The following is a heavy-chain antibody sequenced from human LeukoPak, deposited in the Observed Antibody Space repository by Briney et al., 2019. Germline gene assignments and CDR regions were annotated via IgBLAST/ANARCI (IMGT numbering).Heavy chain of an antibody. CDR2: MNPNSGNT. CDR3: ARNPTVTTRRPRTSWFDP. CDR1: GYTFTSYD. J-gene: IGHJ5*02. D-gene: IGHD4-17*01. V-gene: IGHV1-8*01. Sequence: ASVKVSCKASGYTFTSYDINWVRQGTGQGLEWMGWMNPNSGNTGYAQKFQGRVTMTRNTSISTAYMELSSLRSEDTAVYYCARNPTVTTRRPRTSWFDPWGQGTLVTVSS.